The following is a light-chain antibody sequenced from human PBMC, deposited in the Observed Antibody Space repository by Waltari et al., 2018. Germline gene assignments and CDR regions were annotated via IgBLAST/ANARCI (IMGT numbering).Light chain of an antibody. CDR3: QQYFNFPLT. CDR1: QALAVN. V-gene: IGKV1-16*02. Sequence: DIQVNQSQSSLSASVGERGTITCRASQALAVNLAWFQQKPVTAPKSLIYNASKLQSGVPSKFAGSGSGTDFTLTITSLQPEDFATYYCQQYFNFPLTFGGVTKVEIK. CDR2: NAS. J-gene: IGKJ4*01.